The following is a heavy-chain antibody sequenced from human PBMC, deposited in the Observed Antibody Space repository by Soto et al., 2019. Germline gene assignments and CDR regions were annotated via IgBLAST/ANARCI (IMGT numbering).Heavy chain of an antibody. CDR3: ARPQRKKLVDY. V-gene: IGHV4-39*01. CDR1: GGSLSSSSYY. D-gene: IGHD6-13*01. J-gene: IGHJ4*02. Sequence: PSETRSLTCTVSGGSLSSSSYYWGWIRQPPGKGLEWIGSIYYSGSTYYNPSLKSRVTISVDTSKNQFSLKLSSVTAADTAVYYCARPQRKKLVDYWGQGTLVTV. CDR2: IYYSGST.